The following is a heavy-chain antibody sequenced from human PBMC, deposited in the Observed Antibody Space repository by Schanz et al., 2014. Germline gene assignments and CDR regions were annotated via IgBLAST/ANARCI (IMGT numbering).Heavy chain of an antibody. CDR2: IWYDGSNK. Sequence: QVQLVESGGGVAQPGRSLRLSCAASGFIFSSYGLHWVRQAPGKGLEWVAFIWYDGSNKYYADSVKGRFTISRDNSKNTLYLQMNSLRAEDTSVYYCASPSGYSDYGTYFDFWGQGTLVTVSS. CDR1: GFIFSSYG. V-gene: IGHV3-33*01. J-gene: IGHJ4*02. D-gene: IGHD5-12*01. CDR3: ASPSGYSDYGTYFDF.